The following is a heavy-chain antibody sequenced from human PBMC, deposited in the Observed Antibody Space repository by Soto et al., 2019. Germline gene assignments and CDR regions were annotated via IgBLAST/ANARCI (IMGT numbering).Heavy chain of an antibody. V-gene: IGHV4-31*03. J-gene: IGHJ5*02. CDR3: ARSLWVGELLKYFDP. CDR1: GGAISGSNYY. Sequence: QVQLQESGPGLVKPSQTLSLTCSVSGGAISGSNYYLNWIRQHPGRGLEWIGYIFSNGVPYYNPSLDSRVTISVDTSKNQFSLRLSSVTAADTAVYYCARSLWVGELLKYFDPWGQGTRVTVSS. D-gene: IGHD3-10*01. CDR2: IFSNGVP.